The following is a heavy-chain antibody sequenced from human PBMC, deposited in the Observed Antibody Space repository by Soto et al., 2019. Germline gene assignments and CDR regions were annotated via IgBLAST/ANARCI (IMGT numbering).Heavy chain of an antibody. CDR2: ISSSSSTI. Sequence: GGSLRLSCAASGFTFSSYSMNWVSQAPGKGLEWVSYISSSSSTIYYADSVKGRFTISRDNAKNSLYLQMNSLRAEDTAVYYCARDYYGSGMDVWGQGTTVTVSS. D-gene: IGHD3-10*01. CDR1: GFTFSSYS. V-gene: IGHV3-48*01. J-gene: IGHJ6*02. CDR3: ARDYYGSGMDV.